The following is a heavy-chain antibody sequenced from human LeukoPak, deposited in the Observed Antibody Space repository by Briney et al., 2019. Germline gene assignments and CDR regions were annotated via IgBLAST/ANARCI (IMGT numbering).Heavy chain of an antibody. J-gene: IGHJ4*02. CDR3: ERVGYDILTGQLDY. CDR1: VFTFSSYG. Sequence: GGSLRLSCAASVFTFSSYGMNWVRQAPGKGVEWGSSISSSTSYIYYADSVKGRFTISRDNAKNSLYLQMNSLRAEETAMYYCERVGYDILTGQLDYWGEGTLVTVSS. D-gene: IGHD3-9*01. V-gene: IGHV3-21*01. CDR2: ISSSTSYI.